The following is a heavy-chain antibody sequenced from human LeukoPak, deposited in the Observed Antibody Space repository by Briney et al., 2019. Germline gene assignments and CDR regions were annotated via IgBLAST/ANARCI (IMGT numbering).Heavy chain of an antibody. CDR2: INPGGDNA. V-gene: IGHV1-46*01. D-gene: IGHD6-13*01. CDR1: GYTFTKSY. CDR3: ARETYSSSWYLVN. J-gene: IGHJ4*02. Sequence: ASVKVSCKASGYTFTKSYIHWVRQAPGQRLEWMGLINPGGDNADYAQKFQGRVTMTSDTSARTVYMELSSLRSEDTAVYYCARETYSSSWYLVNWGQGTLVTVSS.